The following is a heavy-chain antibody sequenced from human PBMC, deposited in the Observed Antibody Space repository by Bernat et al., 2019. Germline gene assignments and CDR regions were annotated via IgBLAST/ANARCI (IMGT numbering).Heavy chain of an antibody. D-gene: IGHD2/OR15-2a*01. CDR3: ARDSSMPMDV. Sequence: QVQLQQWGAGLLKPSETLSLTCAVYGGSFSGYYWSWIRQPPGKGLEWIGEINHSGSTNYNPSLKSRVTISVDTTKNQFTLKLSSVTDADTAVYYCARDSSMPMDVWGQGTTVTVSS. J-gene: IGHJ6*02. CDR2: INHSGST. CDR1: GGSFSGYY. V-gene: IGHV4-34*01.